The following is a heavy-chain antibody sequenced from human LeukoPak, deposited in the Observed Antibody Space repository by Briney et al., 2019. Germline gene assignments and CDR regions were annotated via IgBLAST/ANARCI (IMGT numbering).Heavy chain of an antibody. CDR2: MNPNSGNT. CDR3: AREGLDY. CDR1: GYTFTNYD. Sequence: GASVTVSCKASGYTFTNYDINWVRQAPGQGLEWMGYMNPNSGNTDYAQKFQDRVTITSDTSISTAYMELSSLRSDDTAVYCCAREGLDYWGQGTLVTVSS. V-gene: IGHV1-8*03. J-gene: IGHJ4*02.